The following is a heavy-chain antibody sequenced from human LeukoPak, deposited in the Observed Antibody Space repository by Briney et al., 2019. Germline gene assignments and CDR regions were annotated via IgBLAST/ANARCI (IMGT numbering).Heavy chain of an antibody. CDR2: IYYSGST. CDR3: ARGDSAYGDYVKYFDY. CDR1: GGSISSYY. D-gene: IGHD4-17*01. J-gene: IGHJ4*02. V-gene: IGHV4-59*01. Sequence: PSETLSLTCTVSGGSISSYYWNWIRQPPGKGLEWIGYIYYSGSTNYNPSLKSRVTISVDTSKNQFSLKLSSVTAADTAVYYCARGDSAYGDYVKYFDYWGQGTLVTVSS.